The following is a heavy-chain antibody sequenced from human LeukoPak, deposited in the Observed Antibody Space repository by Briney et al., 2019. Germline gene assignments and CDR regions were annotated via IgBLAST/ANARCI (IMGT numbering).Heavy chain of an antibody. Sequence: GGSLRLSCAASGFSFSSYWMSWVRQAPGKGLEWVANIKQDGSEKYYADSVKGRFIISRDNAKNALYLQMSSLRAEDTAIYYCARRYFDYWGQGTLVTVSS. CDR2: IKQDGSEK. CDR3: ARRYFDY. V-gene: IGHV3-7*03. CDR1: GFSFSSYW. J-gene: IGHJ4*02.